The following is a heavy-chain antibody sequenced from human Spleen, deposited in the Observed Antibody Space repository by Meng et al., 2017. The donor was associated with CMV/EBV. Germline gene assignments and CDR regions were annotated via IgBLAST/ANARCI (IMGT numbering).Heavy chain of an antibody. J-gene: IGHJ4*02. D-gene: IGHD6-19*01. CDR1: GFIFSTYS. V-gene: IGHV3-21*01. CDR2: ISGSSTYI. Sequence: GGSLRLSCAASGFIFSTYSMNWVRQAQGKGLEWVSSISGSSTYIYYADSVKGRFTISRDNAKNSLYLQVNSLRAEDTAVYYCTTVNSGWYSYYFDYWGQGTLVTVSS. CDR3: TTVNSGWYSYYFDY.